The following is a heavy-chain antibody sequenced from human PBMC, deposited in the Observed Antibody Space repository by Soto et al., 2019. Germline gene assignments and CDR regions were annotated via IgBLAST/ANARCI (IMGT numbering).Heavy chain of an antibody. Sequence: EVQLVESGGGLVQPGGSLRLSCAASGFTFGNYWMHWVRLAPGKGLVWVSRINSDGRSTTYADSVKGRLTISRDNARNTLYLQMNSLRAEDTAVYYCARAGGPAVTAAGDSTTSWHLDYWGQGTLVTVSS. CDR1: GFTFGNYW. CDR3: ARAGGPAVTAAGDSTTSWHLDY. CDR2: INSDGRST. J-gene: IGHJ4*02. D-gene: IGHD2-2*01. V-gene: IGHV3-74*03.